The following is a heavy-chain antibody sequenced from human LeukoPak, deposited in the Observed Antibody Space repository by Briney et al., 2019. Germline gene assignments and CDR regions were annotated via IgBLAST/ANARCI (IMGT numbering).Heavy chain of an antibody. Sequence: PGGSLRLSCAASGFTVSSNYMSWVRQAPGKGLEWVSVLYTGGGTDHADSVKGRFTISRDNSKNTLALQMNSLRVEDTAIYYCTRSGYRHPYHFDSWGQGTLVTVSS. V-gene: IGHV3-53*01. CDR3: TRSGYRHPYHFDS. D-gene: IGHD3-22*01. CDR1: GFTVSSNY. CDR2: LYTGGGT. J-gene: IGHJ4*02.